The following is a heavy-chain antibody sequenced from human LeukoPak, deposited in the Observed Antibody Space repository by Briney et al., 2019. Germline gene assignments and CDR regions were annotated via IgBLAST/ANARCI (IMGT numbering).Heavy chain of an antibody. CDR1: GYTFTGYY. CDR3: ARVEVLLSAFDI. D-gene: IGHD1-1*01. Sequence: GASVKVSCKASGYTFTGYYMHWVRQAPGQGLEWMGWINPNSGGTNYAQKFQGRVTMTRDTSISTAYMELSRLRSDDTAVYYCARVEVLLSAFDIWSQGTMVTVSS. V-gene: IGHV1-2*02. J-gene: IGHJ3*02. CDR2: INPNSGGT.